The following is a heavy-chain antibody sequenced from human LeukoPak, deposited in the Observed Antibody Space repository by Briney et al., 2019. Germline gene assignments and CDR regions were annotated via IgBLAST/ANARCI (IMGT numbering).Heavy chain of an antibody. Sequence: AGGSLRLSCAASGFTFSSYGMHWVRQAPGKGLEWVAFIRYDGSNKYYADSVKGRFTISRDNSKNTLYLQMNSLRAEDTAVYYCAKRGGSNSGYYYHYMDVWGKGTTVTISS. J-gene: IGHJ6*03. CDR3: AKRGGSNSGYYYHYMDV. CDR2: IRYDGSNK. V-gene: IGHV3-30*02. D-gene: IGHD4-23*01. CDR1: GFTFSSYG.